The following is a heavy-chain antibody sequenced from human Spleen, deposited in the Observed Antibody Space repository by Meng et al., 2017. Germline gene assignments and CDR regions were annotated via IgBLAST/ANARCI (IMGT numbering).Heavy chain of an antibody. V-gene: IGHV3-23*04. CDR3: VPRTTYFDS. CDR2: ISSTGGAT. J-gene: IGHJ4*02. CDR1: GFTFSTVG. D-gene: IGHD4-11*01. Sequence: EVQLVESGGGLVQPGGYLRLSCAASGFTFSTVGMNWVRQAPGKGLEWVSTISSTGGATYYTDSVKGRFIISRDNSKNTLYLQMNSLRAEDTAVYYCVPRTTYFDSWGLRPLVTVSS.